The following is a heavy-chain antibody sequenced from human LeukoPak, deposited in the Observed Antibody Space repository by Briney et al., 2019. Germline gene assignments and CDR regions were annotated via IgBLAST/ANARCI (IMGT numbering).Heavy chain of an antibody. CDR1: GYSISSGYY. CDR2: IYHSGST. J-gene: IGHJ4*02. CDR3: ARDGLGGDYFGY. V-gene: IGHV4-38-2*02. D-gene: IGHD3-16*01. Sequence: PSETLSLTCTVSGYSISSGYYWGWIRQPPGKGLEWIGSIYHSGSTYYNPSLKSRVTISVDTSKNQFSLKLSSVTAADTAVYYCARDGLGGDYFGYWGQGTLVTVSS.